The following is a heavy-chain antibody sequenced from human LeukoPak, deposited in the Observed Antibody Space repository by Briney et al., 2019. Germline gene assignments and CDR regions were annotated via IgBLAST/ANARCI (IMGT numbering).Heavy chain of an antibody. CDR3: ALPLWSGYQRGYYFDY. CDR2: INPSGGST. CDR1: GYTFTSYY. Sequence: GASVKVSCKASGYTFTSYYMHWVRQAPGQGLEWMGIINPSGGSTSYAQKFQGRVTITADESTSTAYMELSSLRSEDTAVYYCALPLWSGYQRGYYFDYWGQGTLVTVSS. J-gene: IGHJ4*02. V-gene: IGHV1-46*01. D-gene: IGHD3-3*01.